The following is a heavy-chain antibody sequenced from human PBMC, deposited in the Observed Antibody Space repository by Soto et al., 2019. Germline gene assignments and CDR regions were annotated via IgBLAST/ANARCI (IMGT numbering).Heavy chain of an antibody. Sequence: EVQLLESGGGLVQPGGSLRLSCEASGFTYESYAMSWVRQAPGKGLEWVSGINSGGTVAHYADSVKGRFAISRDNSKNTLSLEMNSLRADDTGLYYCAISTGGFGGLFVVPSDYWGQGTLVTVSS. CDR1: GFTYESYA. D-gene: IGHD3-16*02. J-gene: IGHJ4*02. CDR3: AISTGGFGGLFVVPSDY. CDR2: INSGGTVA. V-gene: IGHV3-23*01.